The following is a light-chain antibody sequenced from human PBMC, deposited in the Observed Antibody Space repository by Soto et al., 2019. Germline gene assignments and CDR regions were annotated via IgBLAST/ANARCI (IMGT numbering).Light chain of an antibody. CDR3: QQYSSLWT. J-gene: IGKJ1*01. CDR1: QSVSSL. V-gene: IGKV3-15*01. Sequence: IVLTQSPATLSVSPGERATLSCRASQSVSSLLAWYQQKPRQAPRLLIYDTSTRATGIPARFSGSGSGTDFTLTISSLQSEDFAIYYCQQYSSLWTFGQGTKVEIK. CDR2: DTS.